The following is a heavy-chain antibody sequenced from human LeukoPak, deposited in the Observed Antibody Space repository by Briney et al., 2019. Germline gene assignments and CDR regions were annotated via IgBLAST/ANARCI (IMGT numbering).Heavy chain of an antibody. CDR1: GFTFSSQW. CDR3: GRGMGV. J-gene: IGHJ6*02. V-gene: IGHV3-7*05. Sequence: GGSLRLSCAASGFTFSSQWMSWVRQAPGKGLEWVANIKPDGSGKYYVDPVKGRFTTSRDNAKNSVYLQMNSLKVEDTAVYHCGRGMGVWGQGTTVTVSS. CDR2: IKPDGSGK.